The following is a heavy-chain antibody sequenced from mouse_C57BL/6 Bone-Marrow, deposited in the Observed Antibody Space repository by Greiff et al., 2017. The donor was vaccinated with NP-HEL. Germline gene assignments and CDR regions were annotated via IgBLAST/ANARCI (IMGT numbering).Heavy chain of an antibody. CDR3: ARDGYYFDY. J-gene: IGHJ2*01. CDR1: GYAFSSSW. CDR2: IYPGDGDT. D-gene: IGHD2-3*01. V-gene: IGHV1-82*01. Sequence: VKVVESGPELVKPGASVKISCKASGYAFSSSWMNWVKQRPGKGLEWIGRIYPGDGDTNYNGKFKGKATLTADKSSSTAYMQLSSLTSEDSAVYYCARDGYYFDYWGRGTTLTVSS.